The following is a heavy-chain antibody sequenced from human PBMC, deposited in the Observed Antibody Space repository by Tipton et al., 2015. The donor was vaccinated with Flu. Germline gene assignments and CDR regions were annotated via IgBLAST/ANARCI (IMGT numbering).Heavy chain of an antibody. V-gene: IGHV3-30*19. D-gene: IGHD3-16*02. CDR1: GFTFNDYA. J-gene: IGHJ4*02. Sequence: SLRLSCVASGFTFNDYAMHWPRQAPGKGLEWVAFVYYDGSNRFYADSVKGRFTISRDNSKNTVYLQINSLRGEDTAVYYCARDLLDYPWGTFRSPGYWGQGTLVTVSS. CDR3: ARDLLDYPWGTFRSPGY. CDR2: VYYDGSNR.